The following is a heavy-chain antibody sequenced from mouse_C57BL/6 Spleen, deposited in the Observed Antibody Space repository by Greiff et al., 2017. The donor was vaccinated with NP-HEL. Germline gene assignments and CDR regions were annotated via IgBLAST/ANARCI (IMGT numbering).Heavy chain of an antibody. J-gene: IGHJ2*01. CDR2: IDPSDSYT. Sequence: QVQLQQPGAELVRPGTSVKLSCKASGYTFTSYWMHWVKQRPGQGLEWIGVIDPSDSYTNYNQKFKGKATLTVDTSSSTAYMQLSSLTSEDSAVYYCARANWESYYFDYWGQGTTLTVSS. CDR1: GYTFTSYW. CDR3: ARANWESYYFDY. D-gene: IGHD4-1*01. V-gene: IGHV1-59*01.